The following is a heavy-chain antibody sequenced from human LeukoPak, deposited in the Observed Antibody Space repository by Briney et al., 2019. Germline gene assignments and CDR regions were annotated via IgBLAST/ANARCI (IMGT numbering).Heavy chain of an antibody. Sequence: GGSLRLSCAASGFTFSNYEMNWVRQAPGKGLEWVSFISSGGGSIYYADSVKGRFTISRDNVKNSLFLQMNSLRAEDTAVYYCAREGANYYYGMDVWGQGITVAVSS. CDR2: ISSGGGSI. CDR1: GFTFSNYE. V-gene: IGHV3-48*03. J-gene: IGHJ6*02. CDR3: AREGANYYYGMDV.